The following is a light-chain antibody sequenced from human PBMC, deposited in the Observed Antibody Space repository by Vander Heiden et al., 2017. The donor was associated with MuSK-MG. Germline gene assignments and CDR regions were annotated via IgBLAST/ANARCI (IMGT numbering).Light chain of an antibody. J-gene: IGLJ3*02. Sequence: QSVLTPPPSASGTPGQGVTISCAGTSSNIGSNNVNWYQQRPGPAPKLLIYSNNQRPSGVPDRFSGSKSGTSASLAISGLQSEDEADYYCAAWDDSLNGRVFGGGTKLTVL. CDR2: SNN. CDR1: SSNIGSNN. CDR3: AAWDDSLNGRV. V-gene: IGLV1-44*01.